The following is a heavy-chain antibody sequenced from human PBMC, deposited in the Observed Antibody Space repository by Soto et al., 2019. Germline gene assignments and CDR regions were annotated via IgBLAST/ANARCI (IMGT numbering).Heavy chain of an antibody. CDR2: ISASGATT. Sequence: EVQLLESGGGLVQPGGSLRLSCAGSGFSFGDITMSWVRQAPGKGLQWVADISASGATTNHADSVKGRFTISRDNSKSTLYLQMTSLRVEDTAVYYCTVRRFSSSWSSLDYWGQGTLVTVSS. D-gene: IGHD6-13*01. CDR3: TVRRFSSSWSSLDY. CDR1: GFSFGDIT. J-gene: IGHJ4*02. V-gene: IGHV3-23*01.